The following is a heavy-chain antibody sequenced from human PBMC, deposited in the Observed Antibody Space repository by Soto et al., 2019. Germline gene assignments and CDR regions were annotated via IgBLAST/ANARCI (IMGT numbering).Heavy chain of an antibody. J-gene: IGHJ4*02. V-gene: IGHV1-18*01. CDR2: ISAYNGNT. Sequence: ASVKVSCKASGYTFTSYGISWVRQAPGQGLEWMGWISAYNGNTNYAQKLQGRVTMTTDTSTSTAYMELRSLRSDDTAVYYCARVQGLDWELLKGSFDYWGQGTLVTVSS. D-gene: IGHD1-26*01. CDR3: ARVQGLDWELLKGSFDY. CDR1: GYTFTSYG.